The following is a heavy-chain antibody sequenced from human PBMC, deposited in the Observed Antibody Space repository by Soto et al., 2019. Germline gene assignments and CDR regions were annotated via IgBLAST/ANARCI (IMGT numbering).Heavy chain of an antibody. Sequence: ASVKVSCKASGYTFTSYAMHWVRQAPGQRLEWMGWINAGNGNTKYSQKFQGRVTITRDTSASTAYMELSSLRSEDTAVYYCARGRSYSVPGGYWGRGTLVTVSS. J-gene: IGHJ4*02. V-gene: IGHV1-3*01. CDR2: INAGNGNT. CDR3: ARGRSYSVPGGY. D-gene: IGHD1-26*01. CDR1: GYTFTSYA.